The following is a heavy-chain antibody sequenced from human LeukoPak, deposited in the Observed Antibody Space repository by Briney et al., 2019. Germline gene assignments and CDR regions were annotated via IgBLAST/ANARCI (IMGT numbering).Heavy chain of an antibody. CDR1: GIAFSTYA. CDR3: AKDTAQGYTYGTIEQDY. V-gene: IGHV3-23*01. D-gene: IGHD5-18*01. CDR2: VSESGEIT. Sequence: GGSLRLSCAASGIAFSTYAMSWVRQAPGKGLEWVSVVSESGEITHYADSVKGRFTISRDNSKNTVYLQVNSLRAEDSAVYYCAKDTAQGYTYGTIEQDYWGQGTRVTVSS. J-gene: IGHJ4*02.